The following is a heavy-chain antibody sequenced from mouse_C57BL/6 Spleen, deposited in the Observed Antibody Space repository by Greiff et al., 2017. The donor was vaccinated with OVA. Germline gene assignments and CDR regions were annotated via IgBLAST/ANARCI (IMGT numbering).Heavy chain of an antibody. D-gene: IGHD1-1*01. CDR3: ARAPITTVYYAMDY. CDR2: IDPSDSET. V-gene: IGHV1-52*01. J-gene: IGHJ4*01. Sequence: QVQLQQPGAELVRPGSSVKLSCKASGYTFTSYWMHWVKQRPIQGLEWIGNIDPSDSETHYNQKFKDKATLTVDKSSSTAYMQLSSLTSEDSAVYYCARAPITTVYYAMDYWGQGTSVTVSS. CDR1: GYTFTSYW.